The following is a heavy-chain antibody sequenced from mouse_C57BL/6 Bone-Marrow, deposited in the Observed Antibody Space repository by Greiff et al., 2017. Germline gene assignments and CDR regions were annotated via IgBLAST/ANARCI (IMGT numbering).Heavy chain of an antibody. J-gene: IGHJ3*01. CDR2: IFPGDGDT. V-gene: IGHV1-80*01. Sequence: VQLQQSGAELVKPGASVKLSCKASGYAFSSYWMNWVKQRPGTGLEWIGQIFPGDGDTNYNGKFKGKAPLTADESSSTAYMQLSSLTCEDSAVYFFARGAYWGQGTLVTVSA. CDR1: GYAFSSYW. CDR3: ARGAY.